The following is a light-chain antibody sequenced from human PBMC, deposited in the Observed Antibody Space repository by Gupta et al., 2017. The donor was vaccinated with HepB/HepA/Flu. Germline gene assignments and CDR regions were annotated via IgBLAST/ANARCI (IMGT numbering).Light chain of an antibody. J-gene: IGLJ1*01. Sequence: QSALTQPAPVSGFPGQLVTITCTGTSSNVGKYNLVSWYRQYPGDAPNLIIYDVNKRSPGVSNRFAAPKSGNTASLTISGLQAEDEADYYCCSYGGSYTFVFAPGTKVTVL. CDR1: SSNVGKYNL. CDR3: CSYGGSYTFV. CDR2: DVN. V-gene: IGLV2-23*02.